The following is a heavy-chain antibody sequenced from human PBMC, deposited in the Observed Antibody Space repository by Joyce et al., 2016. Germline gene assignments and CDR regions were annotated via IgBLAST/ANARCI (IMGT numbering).Heavy chain of an antibody. Sequence: SCAASGFPFSNAWMTWIRQAPGKGLEWVGFIKSKANGETTGYGATVKGRFTISRDDSKSIVYLQMNSLKSDDTAVYYCGGWRIWGQGTLVTVSS. D-gene: IGHD3-16*01. CDR3: GGWRI. V-gene: IGHV3-15*01. CDR2: IKSKANGETT. CDR1: GFPFSNAW. J-gene: IGHJ4*02.